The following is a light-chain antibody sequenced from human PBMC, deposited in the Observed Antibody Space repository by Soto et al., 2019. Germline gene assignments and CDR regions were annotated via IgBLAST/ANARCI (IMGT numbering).Light chain of an antibody. Sequence: DIQMTQSPSTLSASVGDRVTITCRASQSISNWLAWHQQKPGKAPKLLIYKASSLESGVPSRFSGSGSGTEFTLTISSLQPDDFATYYCQQYNSYSPETFGQGTKVDIK. CDR1: QSISNW. V-gene: IGKV1-5*03. CDR2: KAS. J-gene: IGKJ1*01. CDR3: QQYNSYSPET.